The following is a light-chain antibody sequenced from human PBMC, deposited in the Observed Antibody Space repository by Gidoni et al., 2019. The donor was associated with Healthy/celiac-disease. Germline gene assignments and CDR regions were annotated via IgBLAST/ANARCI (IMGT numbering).Light chain of an antibody. CDR1: SLGGYY. Sequence: SSELTPDPAVSVALGQTVRITCRGGSLGGYYASWYQQKPGQAPVLVLDGKNNRPPGIPDRFSGSSSGHTASLPITGAQAEEEADYYCHSLDCSGSGVFGGGTKLTVL. CDR3: HSLDCSGSGV. J-gene: IGLJ2*01. CDR2: GKN. V-gene: IGLV3-19*01.